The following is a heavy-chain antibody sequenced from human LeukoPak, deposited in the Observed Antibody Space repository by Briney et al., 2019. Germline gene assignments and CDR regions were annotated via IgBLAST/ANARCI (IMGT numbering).Heavy chain of an antibody. D-gene: IGHD5-18*01. J-gene: IGHJ4*02. CDR3: ARQGVYVDTAMVSDY. CDR1: GYSFTSYW. Sequence: GESLKISCKGSGYSFTSYWIGWVRQMPGKGLEWMGIIYPGDSDTRYSPSFQGQVTISVDKSISTAYLQWSSLKASDTAMYYCARQGVYVDTAMVSDYWGQGTLVTASS. V-gene: IGHV5-51*01. CDR2: IYPGDSDT.